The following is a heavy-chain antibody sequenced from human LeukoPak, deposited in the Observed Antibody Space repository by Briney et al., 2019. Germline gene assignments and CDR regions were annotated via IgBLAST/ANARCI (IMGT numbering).Heavy chain of an antibody. D-gene: IGHD5-18*01. Sequence: SETLSLTCTVSGGSISSYYWDWIRQPPGKGLEWIGSIYHSGSTYYNPSLKSRVTISVDTSKNQFSLKLSSVTAADTAVYYCARGLYLSYSYGYYFDYWGQGTLVTVSS. CDR3: ARGLYLSYSYGYYFDY. V-gene: IGHV4-38-2*02. CDR1: GGSISSYY. J-gene: IGHJ4*02. CDR2: IYHSGST.